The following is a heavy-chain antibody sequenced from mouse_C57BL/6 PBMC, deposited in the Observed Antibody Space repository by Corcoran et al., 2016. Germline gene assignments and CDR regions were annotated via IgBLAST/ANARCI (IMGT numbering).Heavy chain of an antibody. Sequence: QIQLVQSGPELKKPGETVKISCKASGYTFTAYGMSWVKPAPGKGLKWMGWINTYSGVPTYADDFKGRFAFSLETSASTAYLQINNLKNEDTATYFCARGMVSHFDYWGQGTTLTVSS. CDR1: GYTFTAYG. CDR2: INTYSGVP. V-gene: IGHV9-3*01. CDR3: ARGMVSHFDY. J-gene: IGHJ2*01. D-gene: IGHD2-3*01.